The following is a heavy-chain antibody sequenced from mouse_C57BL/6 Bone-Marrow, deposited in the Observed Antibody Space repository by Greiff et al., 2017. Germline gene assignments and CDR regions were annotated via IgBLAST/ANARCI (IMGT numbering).Heavy chain of an antibody. CDR3: AREGIYYGSSSFDY. V-gene: IGHV1-69*01. CDR2: IDPSDSYT. D-gene: IGHD1-1*01. CDR1: GYTFTSYW. J-gene: IGHJ2*01. Sequence: QVHVKQPGAELVMPGASVKLSCKASGYTFTSYWMHWVKQRPGQGLEWIGEIDPSDSYTNYNQKFKGKSTLTVDKSSSTAYMQLSSLTSEDSAVYYCAREGIYYGSSSFDYWGQGTTLTVSS.